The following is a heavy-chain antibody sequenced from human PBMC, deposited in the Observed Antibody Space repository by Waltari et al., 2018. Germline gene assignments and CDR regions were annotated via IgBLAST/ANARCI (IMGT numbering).Heavy chain of an antibody. J-gene: IGHJ4*02. CDR1: GFPFSRYA. CDR3: TRERSVTGKGNLDY. V-gene: IGHV3-48*03. Sequence: EVQLVESGGGLVQTGGSLRLSRAASGFPFSRYAMNWVRQAPGKGLEWVSYISSGGSNIFYAESVKGRFTISRDNAKNSLYLQMNSLRVEDTAVYYCTRERSVTGKGNLDYWGQGTLVTVSS. CDR2: ISSGGSNI. D-gene: IGHD3-10*01.